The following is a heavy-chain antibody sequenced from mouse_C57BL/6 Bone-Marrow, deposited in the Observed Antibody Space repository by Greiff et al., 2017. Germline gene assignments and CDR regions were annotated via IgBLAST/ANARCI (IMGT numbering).Heavy chain of an antibody. V-gene: IGHV1-18*01. D-gene: IGHD2-12*01. J-gene: IGHJ3*01. CDR3: ARRGYYREFAY. Sequence: VQLQQSGPELVKPGASVKIPCKASGYTFTDYNMDWVKQSHGKSLEWIGDINPNNGGTIYNQKFKGKATLTVDKSSSTAYMELRSLTSEDTAVYYCARRGYYREFAYWGQGTLVTVSA. CDR1: GYTFTDYN. CDR2: INPNNGGT.